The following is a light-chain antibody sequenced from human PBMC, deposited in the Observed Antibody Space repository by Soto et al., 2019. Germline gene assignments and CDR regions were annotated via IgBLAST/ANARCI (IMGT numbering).Light chain of an antibody. V-gene: IGKV3D-20*02. CDR2: GAS. J-gene: IGKJ4*01. CDR3: QQRSNWPPALS. Sequence: IVFTQSPGTLSLSPGERATLSCRASQSVSNNYLAWYQQKPGQAPRLLIYGASNRATGIPDRFSGSGSGTDFTLTISRLEPEDFAVYYCQQRSNWPPALSFGGGTKVDIK. CDR1: QSVSNNY.